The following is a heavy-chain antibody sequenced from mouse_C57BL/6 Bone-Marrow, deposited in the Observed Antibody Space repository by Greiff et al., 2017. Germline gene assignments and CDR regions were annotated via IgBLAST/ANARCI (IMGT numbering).Heavy chain of an antibody. CDR3: ARWLPYYAMDY. V-gene: IGHV1-64*01. CDR2: IHPNSGST. Sequence: QVQLQQSGAELVKPGASVKLSCKASGYTFTSYWMHWVKQRPGQGLEWIGMIHPNSGSTNYNEKFKSKATLTVDKSSSTAYMQLSSLTSEDSAVYYCARWLPYYAMDYWGQGTSVTVSS. J-gene: IGHJ4*01. CDR1: GYTFTSYW. D-gene: IGHD2-2*01.